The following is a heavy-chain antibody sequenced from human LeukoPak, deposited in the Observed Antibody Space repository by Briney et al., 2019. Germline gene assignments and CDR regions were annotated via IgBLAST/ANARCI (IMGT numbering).Heavy chain of an antibody. CDR1: GFTFSDYI. J-gene: IGHJ3*02. CDR3: SRDGAEGDNSAFDI. Sequence: GGSPRLSCVASGFTFSDYILDSVRQAPGKGLEWVGRIRRKRNSYTTEYAGSVKGRFSISRDDLKKTLYLHMRSLQTEDTAVYYCSRDGAEGDNSAFDIWGPGTMVTVSS. V-gene: IGHV3-72*01. CDR2: IRRKRNSYTT. D-gene: IGHD3-22*01.